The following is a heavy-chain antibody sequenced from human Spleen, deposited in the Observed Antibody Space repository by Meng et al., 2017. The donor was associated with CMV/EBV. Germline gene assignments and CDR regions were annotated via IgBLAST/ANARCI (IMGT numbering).Heavy chain of an antibody. CDR2: IIPILGIA. D-gene: IGHD6-13*01. J-gene: IGHJ5*02. Sequence: SVKVSCKASGGTFSSYTISWVRQAPGQGLEWMGRIIPILGIANYAQKFQGRVTITADKSTSTAYMELSSLRSEDTAVYYCARGGSSWYSFNWFDPWGQGTLVTVSS. CDR3: ARGGSSWYSFNWFDP. CDR1: GGTFSSYT. V-gene: IGHV1-69*02.